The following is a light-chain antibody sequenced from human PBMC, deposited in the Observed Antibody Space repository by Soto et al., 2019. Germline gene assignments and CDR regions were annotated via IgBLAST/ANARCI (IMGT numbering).Light chain of an antibody. Sequence: DIQMTQSPSSLSASVGDRVTITCRASQSISNYLNWYQQKPGKAPKVLIFAASSLRSGVPSRFRGSAAGTDFTLTISSLQPEDFATYYCQQSYSGPPTFGGGTKVEIK. J-gene: IGKJ4*01. CDR1: QSISNY. CDR2: AAS. V-gene: IGKV1-39*01. CDR3: QQSYSGPPT.